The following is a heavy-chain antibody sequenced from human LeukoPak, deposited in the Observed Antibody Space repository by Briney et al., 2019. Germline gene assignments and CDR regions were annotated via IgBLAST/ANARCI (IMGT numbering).Heavy chain of an antibody. V-gene: IGHV3-23*01. D-gene: IGHD4-17*01. J-gene: IGHJ4*02. CDR1: GFTFSDYY. CDR2: ISGSGGST. Sequence: GGSLRLSCAVSGFTFSDYYMSWVRQAPGKGLEWVSAISGSGGSTYYADSVKGRFTISRDNSKNTLYLQMNSLRAEDTAVYYCAKDGDYGDYDLVDYWGQGTLVTVSS. CDR3: AKDGDYGDYDLVDY.